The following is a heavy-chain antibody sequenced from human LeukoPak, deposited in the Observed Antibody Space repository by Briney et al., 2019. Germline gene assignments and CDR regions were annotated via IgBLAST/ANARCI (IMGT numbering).Heavy chain of an antibody. CDR1: GYSFTSYW. CDR3: ARGGTATRTFDY. Sequence: GESLKISCKASGYSFTSYWIGWVRRMPGKGLEWMGIIYPDDFDTRYSPPFRGQVTISADRSISTAYLQWIDLKASDTAMYYCARGGTATRTFDYWGQGTLVTVSS. J-gene: IGHJ4*02. V-gene: IGHV5-51*01. D-gene: IGHD1-1*01. CDR2: IYPDDFDT.